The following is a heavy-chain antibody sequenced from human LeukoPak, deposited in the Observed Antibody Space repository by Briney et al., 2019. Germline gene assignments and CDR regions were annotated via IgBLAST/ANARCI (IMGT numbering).Heavy chain of an antibody. CDR1: GFTFSSYV. V-gene: IGHV3-30-3*01. CDR2: ISYDGSDK. D-gene: IGHD3-3*01. J-gene: IGHJ4*02. CDR3: ARGAPPYSDFWSGFCSY. Sequence: PGRSLRLSCAASGFTFSSYVIHWVRQAPGKGLEWVAHISYDGSDKYYADSVKGRFTISRDNAKNSLYLQMNSLRAEDTAVYYCARGAPPYSDFWSGFCSYWGQGTLVTVSS.